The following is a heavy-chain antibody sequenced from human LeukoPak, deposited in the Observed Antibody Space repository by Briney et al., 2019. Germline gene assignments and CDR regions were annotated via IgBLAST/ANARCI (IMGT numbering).Heavy chain of an antibody. V-gene: IGHV1-69*06. CDR1: GGTFSSYA. J-gene: IGHJ4*02. Sequence: EASVKVSCKASGGTFSSYAISWVRQAPGQGLEWMGGIIPIFGTANYAQKFQGRVTITADKSTSTAYMELSSLRSEDTAVYYCAREIIVANFDYWGRGTPVTVSS. CDR2: IIPIFGTA. CDR3: AREIIVANFDY. D-gene: IGHD2/OR15-2a*01.